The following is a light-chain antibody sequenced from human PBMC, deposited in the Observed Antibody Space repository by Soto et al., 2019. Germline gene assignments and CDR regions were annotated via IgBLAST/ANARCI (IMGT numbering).Light chain of an antibody. J-gene: IGKJ4*01. V-gene: IGKV3-20*01. CDR3: QQSGTSPPVA. Sequence: EIVLTQSPGTLSLFPGERATLSCRASQSVGSRFLAWYQQKPGQAPRLLIYGASNRATGIPDRFSGSGSGTDFTLTISRLEPEDFAVYYCQQSGTSPPVAFGGGTKVEIK. CDR1: QSVGSRF. CDR2: GAS.